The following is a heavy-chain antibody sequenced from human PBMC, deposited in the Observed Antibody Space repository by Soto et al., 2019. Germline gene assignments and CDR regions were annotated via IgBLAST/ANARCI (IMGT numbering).Heavy chain of an antibody. CDR3: AKRSGVTYYFDY. J-gene: IGHJ4*02. CDR2: INGGGGGT. CDR1: GFTFSSYA. Sequence: QAGGSLRLSCAASGFTFSSYAMSWVRQAPGKGLEWVSSINGGGGGTYYADFVKGRFTISRDNSKNTLYLQMNSLRVEDTAVYYCAKRSGVTYYFDYWGRGTLVTVSS. V-gene: IGHV3-23*01. D-gene: IGHD3-3*01.